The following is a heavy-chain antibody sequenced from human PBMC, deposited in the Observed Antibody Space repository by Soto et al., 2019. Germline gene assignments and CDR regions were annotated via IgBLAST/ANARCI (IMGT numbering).Heavy chain of an antibody. CDR2: IYPGDSDT. CDR1: GYSFTSYW. Sequence: GECLKISCKGSGYSFTSYWIGWVRQMPGKGLEWMGIIYPGDSDTRYSPSFQGQVTISADKSISTAYLQWSSLKASDTAMYYCASAYSSSFGHYYYGMDVWGQGTTVTVSS. J-gene: IGHJ6*02. D-gene: IGHD6-13*01. V-gene: IGHV5-51*01. CDR3: ASAYSSSFGHYYYGMDV.